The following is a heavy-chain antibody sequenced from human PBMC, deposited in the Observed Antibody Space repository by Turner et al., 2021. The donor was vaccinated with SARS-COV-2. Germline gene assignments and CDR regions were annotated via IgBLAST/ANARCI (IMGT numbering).Heavy chain of an antibody. J-gene: IGHJ4*02. CDR1: GGTFSSYT. CDR2: IIPIVGIA. Sequence: ASGGTFSSYTISWVRQAPGQGLEWMGRIIPIVGIANYAQKFQVRVTITADKSTSTAYMELSSLRSEDTAVYYCARDDCSSTSCLPGGYWGQGTLVTVSS. V-gene: IGHV1-69*04. CDR3: ARDDCSSTSCLPGGY. D-gene: IGHD2-2*01.